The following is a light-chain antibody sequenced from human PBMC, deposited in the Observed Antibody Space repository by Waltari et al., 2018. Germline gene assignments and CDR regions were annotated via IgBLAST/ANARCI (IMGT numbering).Light chain of an antibody. CDR2: AAS. CDR3: QQVYSLPLT. V-gene: IGKV1-27*01. CDR1: QGISKE. J-gene: IGKJ4*01. Sequence: DIQMTQSPTSLSASVGDRVTVTCRASQGISKELSWFQQKVGEGPTLLIYAASSLQTGVPSRFSGSGSGTDFTLTISSLQPEDVATYFCQQVYSLPLTFGGGTKVEI.